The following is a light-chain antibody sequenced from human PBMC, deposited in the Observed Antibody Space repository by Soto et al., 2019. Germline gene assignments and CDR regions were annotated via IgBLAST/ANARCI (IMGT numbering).Light chain of an antibody. Sequence: EIVLTQSPSTLSLSPGSRSNLSCRASQSVSSSYLAWYQQKPGQAPRLLIYGASSRATGIPDRFSGSGSGTDFTLTISSLQPEDSAVYYCQQRHMWPITFGHGTRLEIK. J-gene: IGKJ5*01. CDR2: GAS. CDR3: QQRHMWPIT. V-gene: IGKV3D-20*02. CDR1: QSVSSSY.